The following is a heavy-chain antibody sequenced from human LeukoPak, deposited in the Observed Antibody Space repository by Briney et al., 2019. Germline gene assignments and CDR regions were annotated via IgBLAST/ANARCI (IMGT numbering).Heavy chain of an antibody. CDR3: ARRHGSGDWFDP. D-gene: IGHD3-10*01. CDR1: GGSISSGGYY. V-gene: IGHV4-31*03. Sequence: ASETLSLTCTVSGGSISSGGYYWSCIRQHPGKGLEWIGYIYYSGSTYYNPSLKSRVTISVDTSKNQFSLKLTSVTAADTAIYYCARRHGSGDWFDPWGQGTLVTVSS. J-gene: IGHJ5*02. CDR2: IYYSGST.